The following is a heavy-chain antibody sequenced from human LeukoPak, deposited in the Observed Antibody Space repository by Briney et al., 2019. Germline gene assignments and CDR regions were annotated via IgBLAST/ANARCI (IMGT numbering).Heavy chain of an antibody. J-gene: IGHJ1*01. Sequence: SVKVSCKASGGTFTNYTVSWVRQAPGQGLEWMGGIIPIFGITNYALRFQGRLTVTADESRSIAYMELSSLTSEDTGVYYCARMGTIAVPCWGQGTLVTVSS. CDR2: IIPIFGIT. D-gene: IGHD6-19*01. CDR1: GGTFTNYT. V-gene: IGHV1-69*13. CDR3: ARMGTIAVPC.